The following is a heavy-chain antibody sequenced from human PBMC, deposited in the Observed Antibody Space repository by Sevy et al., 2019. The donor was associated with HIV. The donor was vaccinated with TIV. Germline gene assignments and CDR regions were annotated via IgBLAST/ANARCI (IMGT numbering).Heavy chain of an antibody. CDR2: ISSSSSTI. J-gene: IGHJ6*03. V-gene: IGHV3-48*01. CDR3: AREGIVGATGSYYYYYYMDV. Sequence: GGSLRLSCAASGFTFSSYNMNWVRQAPGKGLEWVSYISSSSSTIYYADSVKGRFTISRDNAKNSLYLQMNSLRAEDTAVYYCAREGIVGATGSYYYYYYMDVWGKGTTVTVSS. D-gene: IGHD1-26*01. CDR1: GFTFSSYN.